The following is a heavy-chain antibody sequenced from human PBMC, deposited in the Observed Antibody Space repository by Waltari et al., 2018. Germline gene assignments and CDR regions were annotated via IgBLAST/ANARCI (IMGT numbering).Heavy chain of an antibody. CDR3: ARQTHSSGYYAPFDY. D-gene: IGHD3-22*01. CDR1: GGSFSGYY. J-gene: IGHJ4*02. CDR2: INHSGRT. Sequence: QVQLQQWGAGLLKPSETLSLTCAVYGGSFSGYYWSWIRQPPGKGLEWIGEINHSGRTNDNPYLKGRVTISVETSKNQFYLKLSSVTAADTAVYYCARQTHSSGYYAPFDYWGQGTLVTVSS. V-gene: IGHV4-34*01.